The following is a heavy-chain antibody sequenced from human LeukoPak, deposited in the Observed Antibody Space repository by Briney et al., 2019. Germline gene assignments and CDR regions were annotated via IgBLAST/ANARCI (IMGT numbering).Heavy chain of an antibody. CDR2: ISGGGGST. J-gene: IGHJ4*02. CDR1: GFTFTSYS. CDR3: AKDLDGDYYFDY. Sequence: GGSLRLSCAASGFTFTSYSMNWVRQAPGKGLEWVSTISGGGGSTYYADSVKGRFTISRDNSKNTLYLQMNSLRAEDTAVYYCAKDLDGDYYFDYWGQGTLVTVSS. V-gene: IGHV3-23*01. D-gene: IGHD4-17*01.